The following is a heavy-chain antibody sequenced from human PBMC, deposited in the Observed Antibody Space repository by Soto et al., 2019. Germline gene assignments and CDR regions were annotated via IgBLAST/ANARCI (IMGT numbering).Heavy chain of an antibody. CDR1: GGTFSSYA. Sequence: SVKVSCKASGGTFSSYAISWVRQAPGQGLEWMGGIIPIFGTANYAQKFQGRVTITADESTSTAYMELSSLRSEDTGVYYCARDGTAVAGTHGMDVWGQGTTVTVSS. D-gene: IGHD6-19*01. CDR2: IIPIFGTA. V-gene: IGHV1-69*13. J-gene: IGHJ6*02. CDR3: ARDGTAVAGTHGMDV.